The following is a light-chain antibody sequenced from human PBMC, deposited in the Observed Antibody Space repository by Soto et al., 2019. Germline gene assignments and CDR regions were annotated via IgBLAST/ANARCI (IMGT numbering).Light chain of an antibody. CDR2: GNS. J-gene: IGLJ3*02. CDR3: QSYDSSLSGWV. V-gene: IGLV1-40*01. Sequence: QSVVTQPPSVSGAPGQRVTISCTGSSSNIGAGYDVHWYQQLPGTAPKLLIYGNSNRPSGVPDRFSGSKSGTSASLAITGLQAEDEADHYCQSYDSSLSGWVFGGGTKLTVL. CDR1: SSNIGAGYD.